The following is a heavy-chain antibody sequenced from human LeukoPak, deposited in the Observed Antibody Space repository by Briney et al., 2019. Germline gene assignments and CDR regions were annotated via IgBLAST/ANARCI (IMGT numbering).Heavy chain of an antibody. Sequence: PGGSLRLSCAASGFTFSSYSMNWVRQAPGKGLEWVSYISSSSSTIYYADSLKGRFTISRDNAKNSLYLEMNSMRDEDTAGYYCARVSQDSIAGWYYYGMDVWGQGNTVTVSS. CDR2: ISSSSSTI. J-gene: IGHJ6*02. CDR3: ARVSQDSIAGWYYYGMDV. V-gene: IGHV3-48*02. CDR1: GFTFSSYS. D-gene: IGHD6-6*01.